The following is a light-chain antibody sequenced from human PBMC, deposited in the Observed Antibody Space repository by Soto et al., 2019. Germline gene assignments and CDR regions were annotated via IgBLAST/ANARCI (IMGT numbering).Light chain of an antibody. V-gene: IGLV1-44*01. J-gene: IGLJ3*02. CDR1: SSNIGSNT. Sequence: QSVLTQSPSASGTPGQRVSISCSGSSSNIGSNTVSWYQHVPGTAPKLLIYSNDQRPSAVPGRFSGSKSGSSASLAISGLQSEDEAYYYCATWDGSLNVVFGGGTKLTVL. CDR2: SND. CDR3: ATWDGSLNVV.